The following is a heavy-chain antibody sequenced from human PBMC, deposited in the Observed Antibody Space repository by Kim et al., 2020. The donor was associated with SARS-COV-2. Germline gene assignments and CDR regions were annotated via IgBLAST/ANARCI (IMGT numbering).Heavy chain of an antibody. CDR3: ARGAPGH. J-gene: IGHJ1*01. V-gene: IGHV4-34*01. CDR1: GGSFSGFQ. Sequence: SETLSLTCAVYGGSFSGFQWTWIRQTPGKGLEWIGEINHSGTTNYNPSLKSRVSMSVDTSKNQFSLKLTSVTAADTAVYYGARGAPGHWGQGTLVTVSS. CDR2: INHSGTT.